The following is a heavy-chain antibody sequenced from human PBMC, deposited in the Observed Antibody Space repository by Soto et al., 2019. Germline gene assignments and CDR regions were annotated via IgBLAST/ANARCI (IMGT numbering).Heavy chain of an antibody. Sequence: VGSVRLSCAASGFTFSRYWMTWVRQAPGKGLEWVANIKQDGSEIYYVDSVKGRFTISRDNAENSLYLQMNSLRAEDTAVYYCARDPVCSGGSCYDYWGQGTLVTVSS. J-gene: IGHJ4*02. D-gene: IGHD2-15*01. V-gene: IGHV3-7*01. CDR2: IKQDGSEI. CDR1: GFTFSRYW. CDR3: ARDPVCSGGSCYDY.